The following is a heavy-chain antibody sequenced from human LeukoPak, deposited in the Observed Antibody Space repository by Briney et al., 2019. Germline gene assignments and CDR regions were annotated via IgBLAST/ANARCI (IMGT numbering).Heavy chain of an antibody. CDR1: GYTFTSYG. CDR3: ARTEGVVVAEEIYMDV. CDR2: ISGFNGNI. D-gene: IGHD2-15*01. J-gene: IGHJ6*03. V-gene: IGHV1-18*01. Sequence: ASVKVSCKASGYTFTSYGITWVRQAPGQGLEWMGWISGFNGNINYAQKFQGRVTMTTDTSTGTAYMELRSLRSDDTAVYYCARTEGVVVAEEIYMDVWGKGTTVTVSS.